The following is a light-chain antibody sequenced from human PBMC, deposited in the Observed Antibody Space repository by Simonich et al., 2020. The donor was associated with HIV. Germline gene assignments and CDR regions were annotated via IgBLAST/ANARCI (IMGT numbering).Light chain of an antibody. CDR3: QAWDRTIVL. CDR1: KLGDKN. CDR2: QDD. V-gene: IGLV3-1*01. J-gene: IGLJ2*01. Sequence: SDELTQPPSVSVSPGQTASIPCSGDKLGDKNVCWYQQKQGLSPVLVIYQDDLRPPGIPERFSGSNSGNTATLTIRGTQAMDEAAYYCQAWDRTIVLFGGGTKLTVL.